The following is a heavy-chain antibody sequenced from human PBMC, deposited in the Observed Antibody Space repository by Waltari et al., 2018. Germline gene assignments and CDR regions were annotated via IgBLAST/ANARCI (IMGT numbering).Heavy chain of an antibody. CDR2: INHSGST. V-gene: IGHV4-34*01. J-gene: IGHJ4*02. CDR1: GGSFSGYY. CDR3: ARMGYDDGSYYFDY. Sequence: QVQLQQWGAGLLKPSETLSLTCAVYGGSFSGYYWSWLRQPPGKGLEWIGEINHSGSTNYNPSLKSRVTISVDTSKNQFSLKLSSVTAADTAVYYCARMGYDDGSYYFDYWGQGTLVTVSS. D-gene: IGHD5-12*01.